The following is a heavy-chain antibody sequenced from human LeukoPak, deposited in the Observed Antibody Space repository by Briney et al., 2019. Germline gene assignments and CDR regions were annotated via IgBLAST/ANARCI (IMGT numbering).Heavy chain of an antibody. CDR2: ISYDGNTK. Sequence: PGGSLRLSCAVSGSTFSSYGMHWVRQAPGKGLEWVAVISYDGNTKYYADSVKGRFTISRDTSKNTLYLQMNSLRVEDTAVYYCAKKGMSYYDTSGYDYWGQGTLVTVSS. D-gene: IGHD3-22*01. CDR3: AKKGMSYYDTSGYDY. J-gene: IGHJ4*02. V-gene: IGHV3-30*18. CDR1: GSTFSSYG.